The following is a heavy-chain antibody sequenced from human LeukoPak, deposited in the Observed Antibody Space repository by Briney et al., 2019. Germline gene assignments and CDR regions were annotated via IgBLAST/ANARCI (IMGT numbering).Heavy chain of an antibody. CDR3: AKGALHLRSPYYYDSSGSLEFGY. J-gene: IGHJ4*02. CDR1: GFTFSDYY. D-gene: IGHD3-22*01. Sequence: GGSLRLSCAASGFTFSDYYMSWIRQAPGKGLEWVSYISSSGSTIYYADSVKGRFTISRDNSKNTLYLQMNSLRAEDTAVYYCAKGALHLRSPYYYDSSGSLEFGYWGQGTLVTVSS. CDR2: ISSSGSTI. V-gene: IGHV3-11*04.